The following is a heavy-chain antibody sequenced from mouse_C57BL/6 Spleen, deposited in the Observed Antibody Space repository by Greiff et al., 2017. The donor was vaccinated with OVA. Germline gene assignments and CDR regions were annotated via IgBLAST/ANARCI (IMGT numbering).Heavy chain of an antibody. CDR3: AIHDQQLKLFDY. V-gene: IGHV1-55*01. CDR1: GYTFTSYW. CDR2: IYPGSGCT. Sequence: VQLQQPGAELVKPGASVKMSCTASGYTFTSYWITWVKQRPGQGLEWIGDIYPGSGCTNYNEKLKSNTTLTLYTSSSTAYMHLISLTSENSAVYYTAIHDQQLKLFDYWGQGTTLTVSS. J-gene: IGHJ2*01. D-gene: IGHD1-1*01.